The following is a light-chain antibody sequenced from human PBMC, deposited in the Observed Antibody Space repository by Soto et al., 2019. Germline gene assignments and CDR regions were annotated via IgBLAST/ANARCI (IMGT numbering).Light chain of an antibody. CDR2: DAS. Sequence: IQLTQSPSSLSASVGDRVTITCRARQGINSALAWYQQRLGKAPKLLIYDASTLQGGVPSRFSGSESGTDFTLNITSLQPEDVATYYCQQFSSSLLFTFGPGTKVDIK. CDR1: QGINSA. J-gene: IGKJ3*01. V-gene: IGKV1-13*02. CDR3: QQFSSSLLFT.